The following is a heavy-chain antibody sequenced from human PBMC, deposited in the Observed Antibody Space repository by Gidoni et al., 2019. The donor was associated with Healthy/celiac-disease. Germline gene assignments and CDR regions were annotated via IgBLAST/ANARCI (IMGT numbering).Heavy chain of an antibody. J-gene: IGHJ2*01. CDR3: ARGPNDFWSGCWYFDL. CDR2: INHSGST. V-gene: IGHV4-34*01. CDR1: GGSFSGYY. Sequence: QVQLQQWGAGLLKPSETLSLTCAVYGGSFSGYYWSWIRQPPGKGLEWIGEINHSGSTNYNPSLKSRVTISVDTSKNQFSLKLSSVTAADTAVYYCARGPNDFWSGCWYFDLWGRGTLVTVSS. D-gene: IGHD3-3*01.